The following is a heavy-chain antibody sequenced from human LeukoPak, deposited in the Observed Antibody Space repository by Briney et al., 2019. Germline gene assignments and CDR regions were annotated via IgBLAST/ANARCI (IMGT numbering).Heavy chain of an antibody. CDR2: IKQDGSEK. CDR1: GFTFSSYW. D-gene: IGHD3-3*01. CDR3: ARVAADFWSRPYYSDY. J-gene: IGHJ4*01. V-gene: IGHV3-7*01. Sequence: GGSLRLSCAASGFTFSSYWMSWVRQAPGKGLEWAANIKQDGSEKYYVDSVKGRFTISRDNAKNSLYLQMNSLRAEDTAVYYCARVAADFWSRPYYSDYWGQGTLVTASP.